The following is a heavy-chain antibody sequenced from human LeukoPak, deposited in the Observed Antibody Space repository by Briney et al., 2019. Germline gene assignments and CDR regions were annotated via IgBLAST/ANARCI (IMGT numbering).Heavy chain of an antibody. D-gene: IGHD5-12*01. J-gene: IGHJ4*02. CDR3: GRGSAGYPADY. Sequence: GGSLRLSCAASGFTFSTYGMHWVRQAPGKGLEWVAVISYDGSNKYYADSVKGRFTISRDNSKSTLYLQMNSLRAEDTAVYYCGRGSAGYPADYRGQGTLVTVSS. V-gene: IGHV3-30*03. CDR2: ISYDGSNK. CDR1: GFTFSTYG.